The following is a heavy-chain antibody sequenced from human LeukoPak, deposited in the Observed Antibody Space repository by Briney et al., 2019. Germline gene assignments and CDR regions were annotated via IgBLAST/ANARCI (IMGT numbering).Heavy chain of an antibody. CDR1: GSTLSNYG. J-gene: IGHJ5*02. CDR3: ARELYGSGANCFDP. V-gene: IGHV3-48*02. Sequence: GGSLRLSCAVSGSTLSNYGMNWVRQAPGKGLEWVSYISSSSSTMYYADSVKGRFTISRDNAKNSLYLQMNSLRDEDTAVYYCARELYGSGANCFDPWGQGTLVTVS. CDR2: ISSSSSTM. D-gene: IGHD3-10*01.